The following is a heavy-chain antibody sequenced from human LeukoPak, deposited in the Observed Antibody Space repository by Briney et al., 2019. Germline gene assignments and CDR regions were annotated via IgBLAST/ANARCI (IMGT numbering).Heavy chain of an antibody. J-gene: IGHJ4*02. CDR2: ICGSGGST. V-gene: IGHV3-23*01. CDR3: AKVGFRVFRSFVY. D-gene: IGHD3-3*01. CDR1: GFTLSSYA. Sequence: GGSLSLSCAVSGFTLSSYAMSWVRQAPGGGQEWVSAICGSGGSTYYADSVKGRFTISRDTSKNTLYLQMNGRGAEDTAGYYCAKVGFRVFRSFVYWGEGGLVTVSS.